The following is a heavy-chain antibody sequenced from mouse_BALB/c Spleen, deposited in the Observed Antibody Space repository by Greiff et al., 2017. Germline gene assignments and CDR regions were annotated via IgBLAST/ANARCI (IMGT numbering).Heavy chain of an antibody. CDR1: GFSLTSYG. CDR2: IWSDGST. Sequence: QVQLKESGPDLVAPSQSLSITCTVSGFSLTSYGVHWVRQPPGKGLEWLVVIWSDGSTTYNSALKSRLSISKDNSKSQVFLKMNSLQTDDTAMYYCARHAPGAYYRYGGGYFDVWGAGTTVTVSS. J-gene: IGHJ1*01. D-gene: IGHD2-14*01. V-gene: IGHV2-6-2*01. CDR3: ARHAPGAYYRYGGGYFDV.